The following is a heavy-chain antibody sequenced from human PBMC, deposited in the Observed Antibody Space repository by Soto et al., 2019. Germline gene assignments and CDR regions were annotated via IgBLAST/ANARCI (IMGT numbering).Heavy chain of an antibody. D-gene: IGHD5-12*01. CDR1: GYTFTIYY. Sequence: ASVKVSCKASGYTFTIYYMHCVLQAPVQGLEWMGIINPSGGSTSYAQKFQGRVTMTRDTSTSTVYMELSSLRSEDTAVYYCARDKMATINDRSFDYWGQGTLVTVSS. CDR3: ARDKMATINDRSFDY. V-gene: IGHV1-46*01. J-gene: IGHJ4*02. CDR2: INPSGGST.